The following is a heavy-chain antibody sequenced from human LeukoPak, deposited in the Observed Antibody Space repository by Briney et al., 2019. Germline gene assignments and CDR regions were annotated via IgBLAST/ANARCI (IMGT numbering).Heavy chain of an antibody. V-gene: IGHV1-2*02. D-gene: IGHD3-22*01. Sequence: GASVKVSCKASGYTFTGYYMHWVRQAPGQGLEWMGWINPNSGGTNYAQKFQGRVTMTRDTSISTAYMVLSRLRSDDTAVHYCARDERYDSSGYPFDYWGQGTLVTVSS. CDR3: ARDERYDSSGYPFDY. CDR1: GYTFTGYY. J-gene: IGHJ4*02. CDR2: INPNSGGT.